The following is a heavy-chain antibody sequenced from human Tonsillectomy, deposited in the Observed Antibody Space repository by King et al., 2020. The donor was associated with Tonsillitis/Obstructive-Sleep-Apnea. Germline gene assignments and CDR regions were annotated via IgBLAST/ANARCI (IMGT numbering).Heavy chain of an antibody. V-gene: IGHV3-23*04. CDR2: ISGSGGIT. J-gene: IGHJ4*02. CDR1: GFSFSSYA. CDR3: AKDREYYDILTGVNY. D-gene: IGHD3-9*01. Sequence: VQLVESGGGLVQPGGSLRLSCAASGFSFSSYAMNWVRQAPGKGLEWVSIISGSGGITYYADSVKGRFTIPRDNSKNTLYLQMNSLRAEDTAVYYCAKDREYYDILTGVNYWGQGTLVTVSS.